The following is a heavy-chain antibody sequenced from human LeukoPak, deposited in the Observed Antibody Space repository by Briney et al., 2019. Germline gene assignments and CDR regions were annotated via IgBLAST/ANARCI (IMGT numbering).Heavy chain of an antibody. CDR2: IYYSGST. J-gene: IGHJ5*02. Sequence: SETLSLTCTVSGGSISSYYWSWIRQPPGKGLEWIGYIYYSGSTNYKPSLKSRVTISVDTSKNQFSLKLSSVTAADTAVYYCARTTRITMVQNWFDPWGQGTLVTVSS. D-gene: IGHD3-10*01. CDR1: GGSISSYY. CDR3: ARTTRITMVQNWFDP. V-gene: IGHV4-59*12.